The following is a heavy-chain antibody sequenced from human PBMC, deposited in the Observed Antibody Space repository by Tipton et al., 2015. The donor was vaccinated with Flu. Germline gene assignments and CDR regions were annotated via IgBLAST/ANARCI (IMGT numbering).Heavy chain of an antibody. CDR2: IYPSGTT. V-gene: IGHV4-39*01. J-gene: IGHJ4*02. D-gene: IGHD3-10*02. Sequence: TLSLTCTASSGSIRSTNYFCAWIRQPPGKRLELIGSIYPSGTTYYNPSLKSRVTISVDTSKSQFSLKLRSVTAAGTAVYYCARLSYYDVDLKNFYFDYWGQGALVTVSS. CDR3: ARLSYYDVDLKNFYFDY. CDR1: SGSIRSTNYF.